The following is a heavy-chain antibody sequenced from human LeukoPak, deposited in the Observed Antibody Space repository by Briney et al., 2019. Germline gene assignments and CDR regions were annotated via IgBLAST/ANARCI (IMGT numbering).Heavy chain of an antibody. CDR1: GFPFSVSW. Sequence: GGSLRLSCAASGFPFSVSWMHWFRQVPGKGLMWVSRITTDETTTYADSVRGRFFTSRDNAKNTVYLQMNSLRVEDTAVYYCAKDWFATTDYWGQGILVTVSS. V-gene: IGHV3-74*01. CDR2: ITTDETT. CDR3: AKDWFATTDY. J-gene: IGHJ4*02. D-gene: IGHD1/OR15-1a*01.